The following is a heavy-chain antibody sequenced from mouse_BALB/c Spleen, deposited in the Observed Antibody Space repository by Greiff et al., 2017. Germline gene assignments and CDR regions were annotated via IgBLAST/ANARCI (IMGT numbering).Heavy chain of an antibody. CDR2: IYPSDSYT. CDR1: GYTFTSYW. D-gene: IGHD2-1*01. J-gene: IGHJ2*01. Sequence: QVQLKQPGAELVRPGASVKLSCKASGYTFTSYWINWVKQRPGQGLEWIGNIYPSDSYTNYNQKFKDKATLTVDKSSSTAYMQLSSPTSEDSAVYYCTRADYGNYFDYWGQGTTLTVSS. CDR3: TRADYGNYFDY. V-gene: IGHV1-69*02.